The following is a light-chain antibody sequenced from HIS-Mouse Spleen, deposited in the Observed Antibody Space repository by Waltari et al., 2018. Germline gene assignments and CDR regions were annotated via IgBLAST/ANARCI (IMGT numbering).Light chain of an antibody. Sequence: HSALTQPRSVSGSPGQSVTISCTGTSSDVGGYNYVSWYQQPPGKAPKLMIYDVSKRPSGVPDRFSGSKSGNTASLNISGLQAEDEADYYCCSYAGSYTGVFGTGTKVTVL. CDR1: SSDVGGYNY. J-gene: IGLJ1*01. V-gene: IGLV2-11*01. CDR2: DVS. CDR3: CSYAGSYTGV.